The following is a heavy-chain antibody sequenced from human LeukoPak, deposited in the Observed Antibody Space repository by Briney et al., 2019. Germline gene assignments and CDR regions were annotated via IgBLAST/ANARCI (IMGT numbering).Heavy chain of an antibody. CDR3: ARVFCSGGNCYHFDY. D-gene: IGHD2-15*01. CDR2: IYTSGST. V-gene: IGHV4-61*02. CDR1: GGSISSSDNY. J-gene: IGHJ4*02. Sequence: SETLSLTCTVSGGSISSSDNYWSWLRQPAGMGLEWLGRIYTSGSTTYNPSLRSRVTISLDTSKDQLSLTVTSVTAADTAVYYCARVFCSGGNCYHFDYWGQGILVTVSS.